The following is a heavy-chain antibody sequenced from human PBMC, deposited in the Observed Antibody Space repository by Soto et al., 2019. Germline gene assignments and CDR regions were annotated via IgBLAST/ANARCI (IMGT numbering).Heavy chain of an antibody. CDR1: GFTFSDNY. Sequence: PGGSLRLSCAASGFTFSDNYMSWIRQAPGKGLEWISYISSSSSYTNYADSVKGRFTISRDNAKNSLYLQMNSLRAEDTAVYYCARDPYSGSSYSDYWGQGTLVTVSS. J-gene: IGHJ4*02. V-gene: IGHV3-11*05. CDR2: ISSSSSYT. D-gene: IGHD1-26*01. CDR3: ARDPYSGSSYSDY.